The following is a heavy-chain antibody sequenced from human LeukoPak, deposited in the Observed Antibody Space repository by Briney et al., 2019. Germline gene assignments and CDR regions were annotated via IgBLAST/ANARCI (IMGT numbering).Heavy chain of an antibody. Sequence: SSETLSLTCTVSGGSISSYYWSWIRQPAGKGLEWIGRIYTSGSTNYNPSLKSRVTMSVDTSKNQFSLKLSSVTAADTAVYYCARDLRSAMYYYDSSGYYPYDAFDIWGQGTMVTVSS. CDR3: ARDLRSAMYYYDSSGYYPYDAFDI. CDR2: IYTSGST. CDR1: GGSISSYY. J-gene: IGHJ3*02. D-gene: IGHD3-22*01. V-gene: IGHV4-4*07.